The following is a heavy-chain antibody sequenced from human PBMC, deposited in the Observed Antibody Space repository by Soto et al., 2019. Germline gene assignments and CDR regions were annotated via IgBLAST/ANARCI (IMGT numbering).Heavy chain of an antibody. J-gene: IGHJ4*02. CDR2: IYPCDSDT. Sequence: ESVKISFKGSGYRLTHYGIGWVRQIPGKGLEWMGIIYPCDSDTRYSPSFQGQVTILADKSISTAYLQWSSLKASGTAMYYCASFRLGYCSGGSCYGFDYWGQGTLVTVSS. CDR3: ASFRLGYCSGGSCYGFDY. V-gene: IGHV5-51*01. D-gene: IGHD2-15*01. CDR1: GYRLTHYG.